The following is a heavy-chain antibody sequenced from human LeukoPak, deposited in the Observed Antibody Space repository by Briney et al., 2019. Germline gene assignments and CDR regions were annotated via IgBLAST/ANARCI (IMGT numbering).Heavy chain of an antibody. V-gene: IGHV3-30-3*01. CDR3: AREAGGRYSPYYYGMDV. CDR2: ISYDGSNK. D-gene: IGHD3-9*01. J-gene: IGHJ6*02. CDR1: GFTFSSYA. Sequence: GRSLRLSRAASGFTFSSYAMHWVRQAPGKGLEWVAVISYDGSNKYYADSVKGRFTISRDNSKNTLHLQMNSLRAEDTAVYYCAREAGGRYSPYYYGMDVWGQGATVTVSS.